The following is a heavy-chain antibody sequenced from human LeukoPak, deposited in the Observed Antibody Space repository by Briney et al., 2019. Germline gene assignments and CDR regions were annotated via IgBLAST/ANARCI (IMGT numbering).Heavy chain of an antibody. Sequence: SETLSLTCAVYGGSFSGYYWSWIRQPPGKGLEWIGEINHSGSTNYNPSLKRRVTISVDTSKNQFSLKLSSVTAADTAVYYCAREYCSSTSCYGPRRYFDYWGQGTLVTVSS. V-gene: IGHV4-34*01. CDR2: INHSGST. CDR1: GGSFSGYY. CDR3: AREYCSSTSCYGPRRYFDY. J-gene: IGHJ4*02. D-gene: IGHD2-2*01.